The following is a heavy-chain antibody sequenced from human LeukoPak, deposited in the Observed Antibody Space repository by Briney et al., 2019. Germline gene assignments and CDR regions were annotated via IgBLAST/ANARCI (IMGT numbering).Heavy chain of an antibody. CDR2: ISAYNGNT. CDR1: GYTFTSDG. CDR3: ENLWRGVVGVVSYYLYY. Sequence: ASVKVSCKASGYTFTSDGISWVRQAPGQGLEWMGWISAYNGNTNYAQKLQGRVTMTTDTSTSTSYMELRSLRSDDTAVHYRENLWRGVVGVVSYYLYYWGQGTLVTVSS. J-gene: IGHJ4*02. V-gene: IGHV1-18*01. D-gene: IGHD2-15*01.